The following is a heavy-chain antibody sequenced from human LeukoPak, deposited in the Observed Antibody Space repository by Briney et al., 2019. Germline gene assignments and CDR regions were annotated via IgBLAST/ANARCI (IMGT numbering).Heavy chain of an antibody. V-gene: IGHV3-23*01. D-gene: IGHD6-13*01. J-gene: IGHJ3*02. CDR3: AKDYSSSWYHDAFDI. Sequence: GGSLRLSCAASGFTFNTYTMNWVRQAPGKGLEWVSAISGSGGSTYYAVSVKGRFTISRDNSKNTLYLQMNSLRAEDTAVYYCAKDYSSSWYHDAFDIWGQGTMVTVSS. CDR1: GFTFNTYT. CDR2: ISGSGGST.